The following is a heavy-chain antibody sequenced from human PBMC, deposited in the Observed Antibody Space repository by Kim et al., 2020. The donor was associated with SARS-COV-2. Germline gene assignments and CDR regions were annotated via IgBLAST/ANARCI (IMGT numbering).Heavy chain of an antibody. Sequence: NYNPSLKSRVTISVDTSKNQFSLKLSSVTAADTAVYYCARALESDHKFDYWGQGTLVTVSS. CDR3: ARALESDHKFDY. J-gene: IGHJ4*02. V-gene: IGHV4-59*01.